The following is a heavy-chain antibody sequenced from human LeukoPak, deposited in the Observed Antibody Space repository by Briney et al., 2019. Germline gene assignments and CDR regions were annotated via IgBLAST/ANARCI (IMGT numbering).Heavy chain of an antibody. CDR2: IIPIFGTA. CDR1: GGTFNSDA. D-gene: IGHD3-10*01. CDR3: ARGGSGSYHYYYYYMDV. J-gene: IGHJ6*03. V-gene: IGHV1-69*13. Sequence: GASVKVSCKASGGTFNSDAISWVRQAPGQGLEWMGGIIPIFGTANYAQKFQGRVTITADESTSTAYMELSSPRSEDTAVYYCARGGSGSYHYYYYYMDVWGKGTTVTISS.